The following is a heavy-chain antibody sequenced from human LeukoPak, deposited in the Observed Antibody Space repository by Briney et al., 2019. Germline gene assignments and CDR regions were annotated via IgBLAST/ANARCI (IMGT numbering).Heavy chain of an antibody. CDR3: AKDQALSLSSSRALDY. D-gene: IGHD2-2*01. CDR1: GFTFSTYA. CDR2: ISSSGGSP. V-gene: IGHV3-23*01. Sequence: GGSLRLSCVASGFTFSTYALSWVRQAPGKGLEWVSAISSSGGSPYYADSVDGRFTISRDNSKNTLYLQMNSLRAEDTALYYCAKDQALSLSSSRALDYWGQGTLVTVSS. J-gene: IGHJ4*02.